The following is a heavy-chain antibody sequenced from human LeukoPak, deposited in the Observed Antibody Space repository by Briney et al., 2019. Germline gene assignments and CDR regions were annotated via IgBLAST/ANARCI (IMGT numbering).Heavy chain of an antibody. J-gene: IGHJ6*02. CDR3: ASLTAAGSWDYGMDV. CDR1: GYSFTSYW. V-gene: IGHV5-51*01. D-gene: IGHD6-13*01. CDR2: IYPGDSDT. Sequence: GESLKISCKGSGYSFTSYWIGWVRQIPGKGLEWMGIIYPGDSDTRYSPSFQGQVTISADKSISTAYLQWSSLKASDTAMYYCASLTAAGSWDYGMDVWGQGTTVTVSS.